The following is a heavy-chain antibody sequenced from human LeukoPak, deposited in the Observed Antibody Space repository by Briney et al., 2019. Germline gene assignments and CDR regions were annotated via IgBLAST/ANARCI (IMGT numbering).Heavy chain of an antibody. Sequence: GGSLRLSCAASGFTFSSYAMHWVRQAPGKGLEWVAVISYDGSNKYYADSVKGRFTISRDNSKNTLYLQMNSLRAEDTAVYYCARDPLRSILLWFGESTGFFDYWGQGTLVTVSS. D-gene: IGHD3-10*01. V-gene: IGHV3-30*04. CDR3: ARDPLRSILLWFGESTGFFDY. CDR2: ISYDGSNK. CDR1: GFTFSSYA. J-gene: IGHJ4*02.